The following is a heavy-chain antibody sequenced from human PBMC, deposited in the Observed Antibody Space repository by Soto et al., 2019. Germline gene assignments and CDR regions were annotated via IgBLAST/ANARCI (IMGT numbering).Heavy chain of an antibody. Sequence: QVQLVQSGAEVKKPGSSVKVSCKASGGTFSSYAISWVRQAPGQGLEWMGGIIPIFGTANYAQKFQGRVTITADESXNTAYMELGSLRSEDTAVYYCARAGGVAGTPNWFDPWGQGTLVTVSS. CDR1: GGTFSSYA. J-gene: IGHJ5*02. CDR2: IIPIFGTA. D-gene: IGHD6-19*01. CDR3: ARAGGVAGTPNWFDP. V-gene: IGHV1-69*12.